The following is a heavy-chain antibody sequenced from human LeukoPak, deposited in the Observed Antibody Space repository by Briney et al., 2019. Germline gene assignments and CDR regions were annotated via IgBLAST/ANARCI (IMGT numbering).Heavy chain of an antibody. V-gene: IGHV3-23*01. CDR2: ISGSGGST. D-gene: IGHD1-26*01. CDR3: AKDGWDFDYYYYMDV. J-gene: IGHJ6*03. CDR1: GFTFSSYG. Sequence: PGGSLRLSCAASGFTFSSYGMSWVRQAPGKGLEWVSAISGSGGSTYYADSVKGRFTISRDNSKNTLYLQMNSLRAEDTAVYYCAKDGWDFDYYYYMDVWGKGTTVTVSS.